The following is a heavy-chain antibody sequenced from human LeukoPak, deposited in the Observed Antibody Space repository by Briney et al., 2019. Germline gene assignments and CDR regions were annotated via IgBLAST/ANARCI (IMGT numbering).Heavy chain of an antibody. CDR3: ARDHDWAFDL. D-gene: IGHD3-9*01. V-gene: IGHV3-48*02. CDR2: INHNAEMI. CDR1: GFPFGGYV. J-gene: IGHJ4*02. Sequence: GGSLRLSCEASGFPFGGYVMSWVRQAPGKGLEWIAYINHNAEMIFYPDFVKGRFTISRDNAKNSLYLQMNALRYEDTAIYYCARDHDWAFDLWGQGTLVTVSS.